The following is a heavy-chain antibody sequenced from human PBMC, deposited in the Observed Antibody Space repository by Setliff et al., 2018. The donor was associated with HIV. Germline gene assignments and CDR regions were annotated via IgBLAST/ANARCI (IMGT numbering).Heavy chain of an antibody. Sequence: SETLSLTCTVPGGSINDQYFSWIRQPPGKGLEWIGSIDYSESTKYNPSLNSRGTISLDKPKNELSLKLTSVTAADTAVYYCARHNVITYGGLLFDYYYYGLDVWVHGTTVTVSS. D-gene: IGHD3-16*01. J-gene: IGHJ6*02. CDR3: ARHNVITYGGLLFDYYYYGLDV. CDR1: GGSINDQY. V-gene: IGHV4-59*11. CDR2: IDYSEST.